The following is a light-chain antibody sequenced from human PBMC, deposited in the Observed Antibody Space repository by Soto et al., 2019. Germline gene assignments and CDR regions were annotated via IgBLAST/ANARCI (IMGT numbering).Light chain of an antibody. Sequence: QSVLTQPASVSGSPGQSITISCTGTSSDVGAYNYVSWYQQHPGKAPKLMIYDVIYRPSGVSNRFSGSKSGNTASLTISGLQAEDEADYFCSSFTSSSTLVVFGGGTKVTVL. CDR2: DVI. J-gene: IGLJ2*01. CDR3: SSFTSSSTLVV. V-gene: IGLV2-14*03. CDR1: SSDVGAYNY.